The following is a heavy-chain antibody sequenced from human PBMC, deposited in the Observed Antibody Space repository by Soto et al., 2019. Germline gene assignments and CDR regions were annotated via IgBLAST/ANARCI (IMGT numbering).Heavy chain of an antibody. Sequence: QVQLVESGGGVVQPRRSLRLSCAASGFAFGTYGMHWVRQAPGKGLEWVAVTSYDGSKKYYADSVKGRFTISRDNSNNTVYLQMNSLRLEDKAIYYCDKDRGPADPPGFGLDGWGQGNRVDVSS. CDR1: GFAFGTYG. V-gene: IGHV3-30*18. CDR3: DKDRGPADPPGFGLDG. D-gene: IGHD3-10*01. J-gene: IGHJ6*01. CDR2: TSYDGSKK.